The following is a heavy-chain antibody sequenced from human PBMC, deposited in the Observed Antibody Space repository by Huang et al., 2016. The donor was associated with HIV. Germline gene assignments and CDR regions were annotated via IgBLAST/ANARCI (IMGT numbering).Heavy chain of an antibody. Sequence: QVQLRQWGAGLVKPSETLSLTCAVYGGSFSGYYWTWIRQSPGKGLEWIGAINHIGESNDQHARKSRVTTSKCTAKNQFSLQLTSVSSADTGVYFCAREKAADSAWYGVYYFDYWGEGALVTVTS. V-gene: IGHV4-34*01. CDR1: GGSFSGYY. CDR2: INHIGES. J-gene: IGHJ4*02. D-gene: IGHD6-19*01. CDR3: AREKAADSAWYGVYYFDY.